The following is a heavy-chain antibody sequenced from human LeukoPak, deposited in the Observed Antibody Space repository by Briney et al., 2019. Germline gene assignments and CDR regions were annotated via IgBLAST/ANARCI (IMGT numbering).Heavy chain of an antibody. Sequence: GGSLRLSCAASGFTFDDYAMHWVRQAPGKGLEWVSGISWNSGSIGYADSVKGRFTISRDNAKNSLYLQMNSLRAEDTALYYCAKSGSAVAGYYFDYWGQGTLVTVSS. J-gene: IGHJ4*02. D-gene: IGHD2-15*01. CDR2: ISWNSGSI. V-gene: IGHV3-9*01. CDR3: AKSGSAVAGYYFDY. CDR1: GFTFDDYA.